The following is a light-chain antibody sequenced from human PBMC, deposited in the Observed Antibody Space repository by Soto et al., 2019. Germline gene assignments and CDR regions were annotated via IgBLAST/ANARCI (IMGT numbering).Light chain of an antibody. V-gene: IGLV2-14*01. CDR1: RSDVGGYNY. Sequence: QSALTQPASVSGSPGQSITISCTGTRSDVGGYNYVYWHQQHPGKAPKLMIYDVTNRPSGVSDRFSGSKSGNTASLIISGLQAEDEADYYCSSYTSSSTYVFGAGTKLTVL. CDR2: DVT. J-gene: IGLJ1*01. CDR3: SSYTSSSTYV.